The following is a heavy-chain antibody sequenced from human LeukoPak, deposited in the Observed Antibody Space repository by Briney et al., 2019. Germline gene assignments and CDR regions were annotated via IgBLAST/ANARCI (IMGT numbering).Heavy chain of an antibody. J-gene: IGHJ4*02. CDR3: AREGYYGSGSPPSLYFDY. CDR1: GFTFKNYV. CDR2: TSSDLNVK. Sequence: GGSLGLSCAASGFTFKNYVIHWVRQAPGKGLEWVAVTSSDLNVKLYADSVKGRFTISRDNSRSTLYLQMNSLRPEDTAIYYCAREGYYGSGSPPSLYFDYWGQGTLVTVSS. D-gene: IGHD3-10*01. V-gene: IGHV3-30-3*01.